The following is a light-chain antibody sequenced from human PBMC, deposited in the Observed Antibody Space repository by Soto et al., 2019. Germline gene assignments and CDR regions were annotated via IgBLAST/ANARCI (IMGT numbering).Light chain of an antibody. J-gene: IGLJ2*01. CDR2: DNN. CDR1: SSNTGNNY. V-gene: IGLV1-51*01. CDR3: GSWDSSLSSVV. Sequence: QSVLTQPPSVSAAPGQKVTISCSGTSSNTGNNYVSWYQQLPGTAPKLLIYDNNKRPSGIPDRFSGSKSGTSATLGITGLQTGDNADYYCGSWDSSLSSVVFGGGTQLTVL.